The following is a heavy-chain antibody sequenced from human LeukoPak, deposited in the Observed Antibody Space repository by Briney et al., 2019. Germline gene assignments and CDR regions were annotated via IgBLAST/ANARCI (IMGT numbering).Heavy chain of an antibody. CDR3: AKDMVVPVAPTGVDY. J-gene: IGHJ4*02. D-gene: IGHD2-2*01. CDR1: GFTFSSYA. Sequence: GGSLRLSCAASGFTFSSYAMSWVRQAPGKGLEWVSAISGSGGSTYYADSVKGRFTISRDNSKNTLYLQMNSLRAEDTAVYYCAKDMVVPVAPTGVDYWGQGTLVTVSS. V-gene: IGHV3-23*01. CDR2: ISGSGGST.